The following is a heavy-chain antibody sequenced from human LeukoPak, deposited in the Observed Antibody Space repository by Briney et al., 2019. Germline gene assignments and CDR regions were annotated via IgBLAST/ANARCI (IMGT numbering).Heavy chain of an antibody. Sequence: ASVKVSCKASGYTFTGYYMHWVRQAPGQGLEWMGWINPDSGGTNNAQKFQGRVTMTRDTSISTAYMELSRLRSDDTAVYYCARTFYDTLDSNAFDFWGQGTMVIVSS. D-gene: IGHD2/OR15-2a*01. CDR2: INPDSGGT. J-gene: IGHJ3*01. CDR3: ARTFYDTLDSNAFDF. CDR1: GYTFTGYY. V-gene: IGHV1-2*02.